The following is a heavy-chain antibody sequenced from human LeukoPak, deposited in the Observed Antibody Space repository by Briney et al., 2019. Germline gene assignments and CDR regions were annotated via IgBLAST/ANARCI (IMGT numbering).Heavy chain of an antibody. Sequence: SETLSLTCTVSGGSISSSSYYWGWIRQPPGKGLEWIGSIYYSGSTYYNPSLKSRVTISVDTSKNQFSLKPSSVTAADTAVYYCARLFSRVAVAGTFDYWGQGTLVTVSS. CDR1: GGSISSSSYY. J-gene: IGHJ4*02. CDR3: ARLFSRVAVAGTFDY. D-gene: IGHD6-19*01. V-gene: IGHV4-39*01. CDR2: IYYSGST.